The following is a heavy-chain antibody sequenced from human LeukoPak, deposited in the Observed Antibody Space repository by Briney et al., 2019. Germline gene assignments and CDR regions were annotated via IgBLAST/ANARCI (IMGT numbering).Heavy chain of an antibody. CDR1: GYSFTNYW. D-gene: IGHD2-15*01. CDR2: IYPGDSDT. V-gene: IGHV5-51*01. J-gene: IGHJ4*02. Sequence: PGESLKIPCKGSGYSFTNYWIGWVRQMPGKGLERMGIIYPGDSDTRCSPSFQGQVTISADKSISTAYLQWTSLEASDTAIYYCARRNHNDNGSGYLDYWGQGTLVTVSS. CDR3: ARRNHNDNGSGYLDY.